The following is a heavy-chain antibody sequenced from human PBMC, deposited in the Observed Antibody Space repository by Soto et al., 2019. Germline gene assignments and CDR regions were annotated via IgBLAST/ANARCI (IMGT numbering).Heavy chain of an antibody. D-gene: IGHD6-19*01. CDR2: ISAYNGNT. CDR1: GYTFTSYG. CDR3: ASGGGSGWNGDYFDY. Sequence: ASVKVSCKASGYTFTSYGISWVRQAPGQGLEWMGWISAYNGNTNYAQKLQGRVTMTTDTSTSTAYMELRSLRSDDTAVYYCASGGGSGWNGDYFDYWGQGTLVTVSS. J-gene: IGHJ4*02. V-gene: IGHV1-18*01.